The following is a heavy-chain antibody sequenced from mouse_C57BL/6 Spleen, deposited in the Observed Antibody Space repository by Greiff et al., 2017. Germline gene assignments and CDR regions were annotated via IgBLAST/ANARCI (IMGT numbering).Heavy chain of an antibody. J-gene: IGHJ4*01. CDR3: AREIEDALDD. CDR2: INPNNGGT. V-gene: IGHV1-18*01. Sequence: VQLQQSGPELVKPGASVKISCKASGYTFTDYNMDWVKQSHGKSLEWIGDINPNNGGTIYNQKFKSKATLTVDKSSSTAYMELRSLTSEDTAVYYYAREIEDALDDWGQGTSVTVAS. CDR1: GYTFTDYN.